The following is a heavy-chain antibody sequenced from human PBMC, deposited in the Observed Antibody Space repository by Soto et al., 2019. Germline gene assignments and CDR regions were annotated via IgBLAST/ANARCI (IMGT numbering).Heavy chain of an antibody. CDR1: GGTFSSYA. Sequence: SVKVSCKASGGTFSSYAISWVRQAPGQGLEWMGGIIPIFGTANYAQKFQGRVTITADESTSTAYMELSSLRSEDTAVYYCARHYYYDSSGYYPLYYYGMDVWGQGNTVTVSS. D-gene: IGHD3-22*01. J-gene: IGHJ6*02. V-gene: IGHV1-69*13. CDR3: ARHYYYDSSGYYPLYYYGMDV. CDR2: IIPIFGTA.